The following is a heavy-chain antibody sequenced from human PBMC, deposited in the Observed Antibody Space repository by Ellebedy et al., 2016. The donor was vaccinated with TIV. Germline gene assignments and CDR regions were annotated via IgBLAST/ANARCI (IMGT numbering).Heavy chain of an antibody. J-gene: IGHJ4*02. D-gene: IGHD6-19*01. Sequence: GESLKISCVASGFTFSTFDMSWVRQAPGKGLEWVSAISGSGGSTYYADSVKGRFTLSRDNSKNTLYLQMNSLRAEDTAVYYCAKDLGKGWLGRGADYWGQGTLVTVSS. V-gene: IGHV3-23*01. CDR2: ISGSGGST. CDR1: GFTFSTFD. CDR3: AKDLGKGWLGRGADY.